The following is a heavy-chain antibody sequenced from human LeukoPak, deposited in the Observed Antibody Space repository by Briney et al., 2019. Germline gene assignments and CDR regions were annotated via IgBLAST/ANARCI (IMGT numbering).Heavy chain of an antibody. CDR2: IFHSGST. Sequence: PSETLSLTCAVSGYSISSGYYWGWIRQPPGKGLEWIGSIFHSGSTYYNPSLKSRVTISVDPSKNQFSLKLSSVTAADTAVYYCARVRGLYCFDYWGQGTLVTVSS. CDR1: GYSISSGYY. V-gene: IGHV4-38-2*01. D-gene: IGHD2-15*01. J-gene: IGHJ4*02. CDR3: ARVRGLYCFDY.